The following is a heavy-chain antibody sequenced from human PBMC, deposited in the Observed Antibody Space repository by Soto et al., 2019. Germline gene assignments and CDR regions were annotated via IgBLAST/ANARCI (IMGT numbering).Heavy chain of an antibody. V-gene: IGHV1-8*01. D-gene: IGHD3-9*01. J-gene: IGHJ6*03. CDR2: MNPNSGNT. CDR3: ASGVLRYFDWSYYMDV. Sequence: GASVKVSCKASGYTFTSYDINWVRQATGQGLEWMGWMNPNSGNTGYAQKFQGRVTMTRNTSISTAYMELSSLRSEDTAVYYCASGVLRYFDWSYYMDVWGKGTTVTVSS. CDR1: GYTFTSYD.